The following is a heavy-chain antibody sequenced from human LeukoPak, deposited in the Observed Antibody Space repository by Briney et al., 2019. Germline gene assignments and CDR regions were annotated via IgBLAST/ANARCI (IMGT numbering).Heavy chain of an antibody. CDR1: GYTLTSFG. CDR2: INTNNGDT. CDR3: ARKAISLGHFHF. V-gene: IGHV1-18*01. D-gene: IGHD2-21*01. Sequence: ASVRVSCKASGYTLTSFGISWVRQAPGQGLEWMGWINTNNGDTNYAQKFQGRVTMTTDTSTSTAYMELRSLTSDDTAVYYCARKAISLGHFHFWGQGTLVTVSS. J-gene: IGHJ4*02.